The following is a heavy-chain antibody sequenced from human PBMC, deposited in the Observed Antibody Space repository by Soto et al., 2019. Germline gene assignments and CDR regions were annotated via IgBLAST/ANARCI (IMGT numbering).Heavy chain of an antibody. D-gene: IGHD2-21*02. CDR1: GFTFSYYW. CDR3: SRGDRGAFDL. Sequence: EVQLVESEGGLVQPGGSLRLSCAASGFTFSYYWMHWVRQAPGQGLVWVSRIHSDGSSTTYADSVKGRFTISRDNAKNTLYLQMNSLGAEATAVYYCSRGDRGAFDLWGQGTRAPFSS. CDR2: IHSDGSST. J-gene: IGHJ3*01. V-gene: IGHV3-74*01.